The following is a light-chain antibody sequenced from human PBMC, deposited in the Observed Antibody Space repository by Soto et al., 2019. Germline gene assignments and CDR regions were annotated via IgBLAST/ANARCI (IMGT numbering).Light chain of an antibody. CDR3: QSYGTNSWV. Sequence: NFMLIQPHSVSESPGKTITLSCTRSSGSIASNSVQWYQQRPGSAPTTVIFEDDQRPSGVPDRFSGSIDSSSRSASLTISGLKTEDEADYYCQSYGTNSWVFGGGTKLTVL. J-gene: IGLJ3*02. CDR1: SGSIASNS. CDR2: EDD. V-gene: IGLV6-57*03.